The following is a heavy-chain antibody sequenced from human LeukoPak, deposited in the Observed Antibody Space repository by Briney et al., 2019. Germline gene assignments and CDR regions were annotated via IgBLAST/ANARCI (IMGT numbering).Heavy chain of an antibody. D-gene: IGHD4-17*01. V-gene: IGHV1-8*01. CDR2: MNPNSGNT. CDR3: ARADYGDLDY. Sequence: ASAKVSCKASGYTFTNYDINWVRQATGQGLEWMGWMNPNSGNTGFAQKFQGRVTMTRSTSISTAYMELSGLRSEDTAMYYCARADYGDLDYWGQGALVTVSS. J-gene: IGHJ4*02. CDR1: GYTFTNYD.